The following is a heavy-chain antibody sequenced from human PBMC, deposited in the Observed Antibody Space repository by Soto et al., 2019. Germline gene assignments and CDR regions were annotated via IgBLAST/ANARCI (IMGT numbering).Heavy chain of an antibody. D-gene: IGHD6-13*01. V-gene: IGHV4-39*02. Sequence: QLQLQESGPGLVKPSETLSLTCTVSGGSISSSSYYWGWIRQPPGKGLEWIGSIYYSGSTYYNPTLQCRVTISVETSKNHFSLMLSSVTAADAAVYYCARKEIIPGYSSSWYNRHYCDYWGQGTLVTVSS. J-gene: IGHJ4*02. CDR2: IYYSGST. CDR1: GGSISSSSYY. CDR3: ARKEIIPGYSSSWYNRHYCDY.